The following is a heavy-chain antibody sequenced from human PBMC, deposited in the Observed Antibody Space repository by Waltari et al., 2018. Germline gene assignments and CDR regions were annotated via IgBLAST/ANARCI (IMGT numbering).Heavy chain of an antibody. CDR3: ARLTVGAIWT. CDR2: IYYSGST. CDR1: GGCIRSSSYY. V-gene: IGHV4-39*07. Sequence: QLQLQESGPGLVKPSETLSLTCTVSGGCIRSSSYYWGWIRQPPGKGLEWIGSIYYSGSTYYNPSLKSRVTISVDTSKNQFSLKLSSVTAADTAVYYCARLTVGAIWTWGQGTLVTVSS. D-gene: IGHD1-26*01. J-gene: IGHJ5*02.